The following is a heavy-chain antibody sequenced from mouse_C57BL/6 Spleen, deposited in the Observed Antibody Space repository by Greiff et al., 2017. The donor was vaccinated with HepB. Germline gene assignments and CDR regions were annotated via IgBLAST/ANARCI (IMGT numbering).Heavy chain of an antibody. CDR1: GYSFTGYY. CDR2: INPSTGGT. J-gene: IGHJ1*03. V-gene: IGHV1-43*01. D-gene: IGHD1-1*01. CDR3: ARGVLRRNWYFDV. Sequence: EVKLQQSGPELVKPGASVKISCKASGYSFTGYYMHWVKQSSEKSLEWIGEINPSTGGTSYNQKFKGKATLTVDKSSSTAYMQLKSLTSEDSAVYYCARGVLRRNWYFDVWGTGTTVTVSS.